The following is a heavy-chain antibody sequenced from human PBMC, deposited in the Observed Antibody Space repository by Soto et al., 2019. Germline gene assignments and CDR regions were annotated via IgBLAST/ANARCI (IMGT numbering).Heavy chain of an antibody. V-gene: IGHV3-33*01. J-gene: IGHJ4*02. CDR2: IWYDGTNK. D-gene: IGHD3-22*01. CDR1: GFTFSGYG. Sequence: GWSLRLSCAASGFTFSGYGMHWVRQSPGKGLEWVAVIWYDGTNKYYADSVEGRFTISRDNSKNTLYLQMNSLRADDTAVYYCARDILYYDGSSGVPDYWGQGTQVTVSS. CDR3: ARDILYYDGSSGVPDY.